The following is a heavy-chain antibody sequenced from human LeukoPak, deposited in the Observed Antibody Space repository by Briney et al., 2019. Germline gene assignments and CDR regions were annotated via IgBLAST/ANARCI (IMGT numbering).Heavy chain of an antibody. V-gene: IGHV4-30-4*01. J-gene: IGHJ5*02. Sequence: SETLSLTCTVSGGSISSGNFYWSWIRQPPGKGLEWIGYIFYLGSTYYNPSLKSRVTISVDTSKNQFSLKLSSVTAADTAVYYCARTYYDFWSGHKNNWFDPWGQGTLVTVSS. CDR1: GGSISSGNFY. D-gene: IGHD3-3*01. CDR2: IFYLGST. CDR3: ARTYYDFWSGHKNNWFDP.